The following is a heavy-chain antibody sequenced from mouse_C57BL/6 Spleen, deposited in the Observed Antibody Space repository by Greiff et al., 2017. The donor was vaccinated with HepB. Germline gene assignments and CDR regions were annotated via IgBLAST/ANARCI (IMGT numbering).Heavy chain of an antibody. J-gene: IGHJ4*01. CDR1: GFTFSSYA. Sequence: EVQVVESGGGLVKPGGSLKLSCAASGFTFSSYAMSWVRQTPEKRLEWVATISDGGSYTYYPDNVKGRFTISRDNAKNNLYLQMSHLKSEDTAMYYCARDRPDYYAMDYWGQGTSVTVSS. CDR3: ARDRPDYYAMDY. V-gene: IGHV5-4*01. CDR2: ISDGGSYT.